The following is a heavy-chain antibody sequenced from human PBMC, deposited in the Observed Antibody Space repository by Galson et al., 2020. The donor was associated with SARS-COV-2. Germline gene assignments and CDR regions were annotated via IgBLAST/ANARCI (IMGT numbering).Heavy chain of an antibody. Sequence: TGGSLRLSCADSGFTFSSYAMHWVRQAPGKGLEWVAVISYDGSNKYYADSVKGRFTISRDNSKNTLYLQMNSLRAEDTAVYYCARDGGAWFDPWGQGTLVTVSS. CDR2: ISYDGSNK. J-gene: IGHJ5*02. CDR3: ARDGGAWFDP. CDR1: GFTFSSYA. D-gene: IGHD6-25*01. V-gene: IGHV3-30-3*01.